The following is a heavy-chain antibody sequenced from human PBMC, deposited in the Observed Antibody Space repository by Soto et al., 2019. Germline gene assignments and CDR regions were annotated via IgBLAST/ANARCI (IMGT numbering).Heavy chain of an antibody. J-gene: IGHJ4*02. CDR1: GFSLSTSGVG. CDR3: AHRRGGYGWNDGDFDY. V-gene: IGHV2-5*02. D-gene: IGHD1-1*01. Sequence: QITLQESGPTVVKPTQTLTLTCTFSGFSLSTSGVGVGWIRQPPGKALESLAFAYWDDDNRYSPFLRNRLTVTKDTSKNQVVLTMTNMDFVATATYFCAHRRGGYGWNDGDFDYWGQGTLVTVSS. CDR2: AYWDDDN.